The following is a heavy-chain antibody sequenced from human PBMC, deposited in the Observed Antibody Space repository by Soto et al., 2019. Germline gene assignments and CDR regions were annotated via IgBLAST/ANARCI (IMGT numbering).Heavy chain of an antibody. D-gene: IGHD5-12*01. CDR2: IHYSGAT. CDR3: ARDTGRDGYNFEFDY. Sequence: QVQLQESGPGLVKPSQTLSLTCTVSGGSISSGAYYWSWIRQHPGKGLEWIGYIHYSGATYYNPSLKRQVSISVGPSKNQFSLQLSSVTAADPAVYYCARDTGRDGYNFEFDYWGQGTLVTVSS. V-gene: IGHV4-31*01. CDR1: GGSISSGAYY. J-gene: IGHJ4*02.